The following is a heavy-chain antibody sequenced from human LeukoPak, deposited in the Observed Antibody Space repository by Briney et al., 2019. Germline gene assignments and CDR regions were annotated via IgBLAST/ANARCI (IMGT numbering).Heavy chain of an antibody. CDR1: GFTFSSYS. J-gene: IGHJ4*02. CDR2: ISSSSSYI. Sequence: GGSLRLSCAASGFTFSSYSMNWVRQAPGKGLEWVSSISSSSSYIYYADSLKGRFTISRDNAKNSLYLQMNSLRAEDTAVYYCASFLTGYFKFFDYWGQGTLVTVSS. V-gene: IGHV3-21*01. D-gene: IGHD3-9*01. CDR3: ASFLTGYFKFFDY.